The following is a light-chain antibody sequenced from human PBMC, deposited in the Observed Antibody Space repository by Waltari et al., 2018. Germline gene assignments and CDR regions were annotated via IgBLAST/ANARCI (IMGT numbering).Light chain of an antibody. V-gene: IGLV8-61*01. J-gene: IGLJ3*02. CDR3: SLYMGSGIWV. CDR1: SGSVSPTSY. Sequence: QTVLTQETSLSVSPGGTVTLTCALSSGSVSPTSYATWYQQTPGQAPRTLVYKANSRSSGVPDRFSGSILGNKAALTITGAQADDESDYYCSLYMGSGIWVFGGGTKLTVL. CDR2: KAN.